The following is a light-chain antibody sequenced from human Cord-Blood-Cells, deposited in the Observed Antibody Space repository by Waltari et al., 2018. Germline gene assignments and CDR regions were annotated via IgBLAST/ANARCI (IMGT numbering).Light chain of an antibody. V-gene: IGLV2-14*01. CDR3: SSYTSSSTYV. CDR1: SSAAGGYNY. CDR2: EVS. J-gene: IGLJ1*01. Sequence: QSALTQPASVSGSPGQSLTISCTGTSSAAGGYNYVSWHQQHQGKAPKRMIYEVSNRPSGVSNRFSGSKSGNTASLTISGLQAEDEADYYCSSYTSSSTYVFGTGTKVTVL.